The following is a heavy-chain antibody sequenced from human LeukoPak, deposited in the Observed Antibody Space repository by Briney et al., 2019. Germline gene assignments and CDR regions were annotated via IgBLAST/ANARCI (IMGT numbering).Heavy chain of an antibody. D-gene: IGHD3-10*01. CDR1: GGSFSGYY. CDR2: INHSGST. Sequence: SSETLSLTCAVYGGSFSGYYWSWIRQPPGKGLEWIGEINHSGSTNYNPSLKSRVTISVDTSKNQFSLKLSSVPAADTAVYYCARGRYYYGSGSYYYYYYGVDVWGQGTTVTVSS. CDR3: ARGRYYYGSGSYYYYYYGVDV. V-gene: IGHV4-34*01. J-gene: IGHJ6*02.